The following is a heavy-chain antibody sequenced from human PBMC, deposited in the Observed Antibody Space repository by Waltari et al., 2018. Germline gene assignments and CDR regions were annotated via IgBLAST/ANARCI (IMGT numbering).Heavy chain of an antibody. V-gene: IGHV1-18*01. D-gene: IGHD3-3*01. CDR2: ISADNGNT. J-gene: IGHJ4*02. CDR1: GYTFTSYG. CDR3: ARAGGYYDFWSGYTQYYFDY. Sequence: QVQLVQSGAEVKKPGASVKVSCKASGYTFTSYGISWVRQAPGQGLEWMGGISADNGNTNYEQKLQGRVTMTTDTSTSTAYMELRSLRSDDTAVYYCARAGGYYDFWSGYTQYYFDYWGQGTLVTVSS.